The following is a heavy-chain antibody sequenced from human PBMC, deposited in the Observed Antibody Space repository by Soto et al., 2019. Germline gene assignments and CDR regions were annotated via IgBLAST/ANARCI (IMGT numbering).Heavy chain of an antibody. CDR3: ARFRRGYSYGYYYGMDV. V-gene: IGHV1-69*12. CDR1: GGTFSSYA. CDR2: IIPIFGTA. D-gene: IGHD5-18*01. J-gene: IGHJ6*02. Sequence: QVQLVQSGAEVKKPGSSVKVSCKASGGTFSSYAISWVRQAPGQGLEWMGGIIPIFGTANYAQKFQGRVTITADESTSTAYMALSSLRSEDTAVYYCARFRRGYSYGYYYGMDVWGQGTTVTVSS.